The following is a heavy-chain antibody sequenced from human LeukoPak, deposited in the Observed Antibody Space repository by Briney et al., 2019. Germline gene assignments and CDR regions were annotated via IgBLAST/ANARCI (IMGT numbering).Heavy chain of an antibody. Sequence: GSLRLSCAASGFTFDAYAMHWIRQPPGKGLEWIGYIYYSGSTNYNPSLKSRVTISVDTSKNQFSLKLSSVTAADTAVYYCAAITIFSPGYFDYWGQGTLVTVSS. J-gene: IGHJ4*02. CDR1: GFTFDAYA. CDR2: IYYSGST. V-gene: IGHV4-59*01. D-gene: IGHD3-9*01. CDR3: AAITIFSPGYFDY.